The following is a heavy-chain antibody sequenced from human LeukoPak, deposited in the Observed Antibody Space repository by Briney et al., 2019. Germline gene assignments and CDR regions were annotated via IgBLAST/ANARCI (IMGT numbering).Heavy chain of an antibody. CDR2: IYSGGST. CDR3: ARDGYGDSFDY. V-gene: IGHV3-66*01. J-gene: IGHJ4*02. D-gene: IGHD4-17*01. CDR1: GFTVSSNY. Sequence: GGSLRLSCAASGFTVSSNYMSWVRQAPGKGLEWVSVIYSGGSTYYADSVKGRFTISRDNSKNTLYLQMNSLGAEDTAVYYCARDGYGDSFDYLGQGTLVTVSS.